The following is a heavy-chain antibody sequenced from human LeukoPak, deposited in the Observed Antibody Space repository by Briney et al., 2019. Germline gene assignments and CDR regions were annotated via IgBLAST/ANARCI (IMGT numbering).Heavy chain of an antibody. J-gene: IGHJ6*02. CDR2: IYTSGST. CDR3: AGTGLLRSGYYPNYYYGMDV. V-gene: IGHV4-4*07. D-gene: IGHD3-3*01. Sequence: SETLSLTCTVSGGSVSSYYWSWIRQPAGKGLEWIGRIYTSGSTNYNPSLKSRVTMSVDTSKNQFSLKLSSVTAADTAVYYCAGTGLLRSGYYPNYYYGMDVWGQGTTVTVSS. CDR1: GGSVSSYY.